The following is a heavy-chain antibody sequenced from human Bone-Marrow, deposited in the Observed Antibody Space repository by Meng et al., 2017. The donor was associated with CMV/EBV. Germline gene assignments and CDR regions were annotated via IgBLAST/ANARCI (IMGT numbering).Heavy chain of an antibody. D-gene: IGHD3-22*01. CDR2: INPSGGST. CDR3: ARGSKSSEFDY. CDR1: GYTFTSYY. Sequence: ASVKVSCKASGYTFTSYYMHWVRQAPGQGLEWMGIINPSGGSTSYAQKFQGRVTITTDESTSTAYMELSSLRSEDTAVYYCARGSKSSEFDYWGQGTLVTVSS. J-gene: IGHJ4*02. V-gene: IGHV1-46*01.